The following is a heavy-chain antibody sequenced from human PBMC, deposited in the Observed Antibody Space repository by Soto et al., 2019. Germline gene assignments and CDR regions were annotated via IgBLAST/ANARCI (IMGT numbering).Heavy chain of an antibody. J-gene: IGHJ6*02. CDR2: LYYSVST. CDR1: GGSINSSYY. Sequence: QLQLQESGPGLVKPSETLSLTCTASGGSINSSYYWGWIRQPPGKGLEWIGTLYYSVSTHYNPSLMSRVTISANTSKNQFSLKLSSVTAADTALYYCARLVTIFGVVIRMDVWGQGTTVTVSS. V-gene: IGHV4-39*01. D-gene: IGHD3-3*01. CDR3: ARLVTIFGVVIRMDV.